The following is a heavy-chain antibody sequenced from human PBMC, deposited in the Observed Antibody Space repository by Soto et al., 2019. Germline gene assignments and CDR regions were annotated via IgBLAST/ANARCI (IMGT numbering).Heavy chain of an antibody. Sequence: ASVKVSCKASGYTFTGYYMHWVRQAPGQGLEWMGWINPNSGGTNYAQKFQGWVTMTRDTSISTAYMELSRLRSDDTAVYYCSWGGSNSSSSYYYYYMDVWGKGTTVTVSS. V-gene: IGHV1-2*04. J-gene: IGHJ6*03. CDR2: INPNSGGT. CDR3: SWGGSNSSSSYYYYYMDV. CDR1: GYTFTGYY. D-gene: IGHD6-6*01.